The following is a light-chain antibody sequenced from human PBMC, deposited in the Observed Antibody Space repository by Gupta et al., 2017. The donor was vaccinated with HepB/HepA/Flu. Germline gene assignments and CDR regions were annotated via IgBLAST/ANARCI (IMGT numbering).Light chain of an antibody. CDR3: SSYTSSSTLVV. CDR1: SSDVGGYNS. CDR2: DVS. V-gene: IGLV2-14*03. Sequence: QSALTQPASVSGSPGQSITISCTGTSSDVGGYNSVSWYQQHPGKPPKLMIYDVSNRPSGVANRFSGSKSGNTASLTISGLQAEDEADYYCSSYTSSSTLVVFGGGTKLTVL. J-gene: IGLJ2*01.